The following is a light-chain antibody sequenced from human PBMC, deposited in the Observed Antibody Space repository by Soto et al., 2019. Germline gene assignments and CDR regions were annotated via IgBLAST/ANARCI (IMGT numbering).Light chain of an antibody. Sequence: QSALTQPPSASGTPGQRVTISCSGSSSNIGSNTVNWYHQLPGTAPKLLIYSNNQRPSGVPDRFSGSKSGTSASLAISGLQSEDEADYYCAAWDDSLNGVFGTGTKVTVL. CDR2: SNN. J-gene: IGLJ1*01. V-gene: IGLV1-44*01. CDR3: AAWDDSLNGV. CDR1: SSNIGSNT.